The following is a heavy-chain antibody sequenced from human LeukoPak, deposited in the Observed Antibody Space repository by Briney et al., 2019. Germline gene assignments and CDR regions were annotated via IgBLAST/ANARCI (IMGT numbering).Heavy chain of an antibody. CDR1: GFTFSSYS. D-gene: IGHD3-22*01. Sequence: GGSLRLSCAASGFTFSSYSMNWVRQAPGKGLEWVSSISSSSSYIYYADSVKGRFTISRDNAKNSLYLQMNSLRAEDTAVYYCARVPDYDSSGYLFFDIWGQGTMVTLSS. J-gene: IGHJ3*02. CDR3: ARVPDYDSSGYLFFDI. V-gene: IGHV3-21*01. CDR2: ISSSSSYI.